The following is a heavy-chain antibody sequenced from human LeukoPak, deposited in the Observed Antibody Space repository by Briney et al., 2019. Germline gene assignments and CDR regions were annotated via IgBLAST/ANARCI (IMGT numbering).Heavy chain of an antibody. V-gene: IGHV1-46*01. CDR2: INPNGGST. CDR1: GYAFTSYH. CDR3: ARDNGGWAVDF. D-gene: IGHD2-8*01. Sequence: ASVTVSCKASGYAFTSYHIHWVRQAPGQGLEWMGLINPNGGSTGYAQKFYGRVTVTRDTSTSTVYMELSSLRSEDTAVYYCARDNGGWAVDFWGQGTLVTVSS. J-gene: IGHJ4*02.